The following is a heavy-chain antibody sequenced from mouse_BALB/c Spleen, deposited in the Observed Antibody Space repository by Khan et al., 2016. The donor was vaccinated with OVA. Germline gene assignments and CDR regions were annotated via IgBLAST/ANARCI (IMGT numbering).Heavy chain of an antibody. CDR3: VRDGAYHRNDGWFAY. D-gene: IGHD2-14*01. V-gene: IGHV1-4*01. Sequence: QVQLQQSGAELARPGASVKMSCKASGYTFTSYTIHWIKKRPGQGLEWIGYINPSNGYTNYNQKFKDKATLITDKSSTTAYLQLSSLTSDDSAVYNCVRDGAYHRNDGWFAYWGQGTLVTVSA. CDR1: GYTFTSYT. J-gene: IGHJ3*01. CDR2: INPSNGYT.